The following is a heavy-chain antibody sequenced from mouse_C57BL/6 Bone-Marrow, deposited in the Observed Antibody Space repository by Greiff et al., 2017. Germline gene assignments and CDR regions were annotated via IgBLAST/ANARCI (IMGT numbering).Heavy chain of an antibody. CDR3: ARQGLWYAMDY. J-gene: IGHJ4*01. V-gene: IGHV5-15*01. CDR2: ISNLAYSI. Sequence: EVQGVESGGGLVQPGGSLKLSCAASGFTFSDYGMAWVRQAPRKGPEWVAFISNLAYSIYYADTVTGRFTISRENAKNTLYLEMSSLRSEDTAMYYWARQGLWYAMDYWGQGTSVTVSS. D-gene: IGHD1-1*02. CDR1: GFTFSDYG.